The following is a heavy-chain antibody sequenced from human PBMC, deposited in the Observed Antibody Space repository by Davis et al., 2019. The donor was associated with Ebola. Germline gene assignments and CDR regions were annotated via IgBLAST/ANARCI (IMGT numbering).Heavy chain of an antibody. CDR1: GFTFSSYA. J-gene: IGHJ5*02. V-gene: IGHV3-23*01. CDR2: ISGSGGST. D-gene: IGHD2-2*01. Sequence: GESLKISCAASGFTFSSYAMSWVRQAPGKGLEWVSAISGSGGSTYYADSVKGRFTISRDNSKNTLYLQMNSLRAEDTAVYYCAKVFGVPAAINWFDPWGQGTRVTVSS. CDR3: AKVFGVPAAINWFDP.